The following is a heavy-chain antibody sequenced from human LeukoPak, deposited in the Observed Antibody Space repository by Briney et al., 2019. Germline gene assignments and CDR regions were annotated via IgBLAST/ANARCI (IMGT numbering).Heavy chain of an antibody. CDR3: ASSRYDSSGYYGIIGY. CDR2: ISRRSSYK. V-gene: IGHV3-21*01. CDR1: GFTFSSYS. D-gene: IGHD3-22*01. Sequence: GGSLRLSCAASGFTFSSYSMNWVRQAPGKGLEWVSSISRRSSYKYYADLVKGRFTISRDNAKNSLYLQMNSLRAEDTAVYYCASSRYDSSGYYGIIGYWGQGTLVTVSS. J-gene: IGHJ4*02.